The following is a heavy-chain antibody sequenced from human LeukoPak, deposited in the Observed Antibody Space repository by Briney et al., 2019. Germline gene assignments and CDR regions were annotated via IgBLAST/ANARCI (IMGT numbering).Heavy chain of an antibody. CDR1: GGTFSSYA. CDR2: IIPIFGTA. J-gene: IGHJ4*02. V-gene: IGHV1-69*13. D-gene: IGHD3-22*01. CDR3: ARDLLPGYYDSSGYPPGFDY. Sequence: GASVKVSCKASGGTFSSYAIGWVRQAPGQGLEWMGGIIPIFGTANYAQKFQGRVTITADESTSTAYMELSSLRSEDTAVYYCARDLLPGYYDSSGYPPGFDYWGQGTLVTVSS.